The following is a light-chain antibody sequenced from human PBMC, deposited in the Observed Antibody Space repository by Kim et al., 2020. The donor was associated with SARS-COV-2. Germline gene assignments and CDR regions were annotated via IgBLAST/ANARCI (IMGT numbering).Light chain of an antibody. CDR2: RDI. CDR1: DIGIKN. CDR3: QVWDSTTDV. Sequence: SVALGQTAIITCGGKDIGIKNVHWYQQKPGQAPVVVIYRDIHRPSGIPERFSGSSSGNTATLTISGAQPGDEADYFCQVWDSTTDVFGGGTKVTVL. V-gene: IGLV3-9*01. J-gene: IGLJ1*01.